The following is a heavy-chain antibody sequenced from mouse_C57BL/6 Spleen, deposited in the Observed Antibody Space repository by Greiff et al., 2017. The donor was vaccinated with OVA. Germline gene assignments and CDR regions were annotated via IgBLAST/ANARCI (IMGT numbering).Heavy chain of an antibody. CDR3: ARDRGYYYGSSRGYAMDY. V-gene: IGHV5-4*01. J-gene: IGHJ4*01. Sequence: DVMLVESGGGLVKPGGSLKLSCAASGFTFSSYAMSWVRQTPEKRLEWVATISDGGSYTYYPDNVKGRFTISRDNAKNNLYLQMSHLKSEDTAMYYCARDRGYYYGSSRGYAMDYWGQGTSVTVSS. CDR2: ISDGGSYT. D-gene: IGHD1-1*01. CDR1: GFTFSSYA.